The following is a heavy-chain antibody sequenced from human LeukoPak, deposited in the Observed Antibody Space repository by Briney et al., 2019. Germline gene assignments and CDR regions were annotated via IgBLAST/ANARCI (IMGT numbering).Heavy chain of an antibody. CDR2: ISLTGET. D-gene: IGHD3-10*01. J-gene: IGHJ4*02. Sequence: SETLSLTCGVSGGSISSTNWWSWVRQPPGQGLEWIGEISLTGETNYNPSLDGRVTMSLDGSRNQLSLTLTSVTAADTAVYYCARAAPTMIRGVVRGYYFDYWGQGTLVTVSS. V-gene: IGHV4-4*02. CDR1: GGSISSTNW. CDR3: ARAAPTMIRGVVRGYYFDY.